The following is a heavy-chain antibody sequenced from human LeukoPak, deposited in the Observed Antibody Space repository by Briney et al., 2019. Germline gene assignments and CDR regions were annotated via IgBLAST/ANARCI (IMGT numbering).Heavy chain of an antibody. CDR1: GGSISSYY. V-gene: IGHV4-59*12. CDR2: IYYSGST. CDR3: ASTAEGGYTDGYFYYYYMDV. Sequence: SETLSLTCTVSGGSISSYYWSWIRQPPGKGLDWIGYIYYSGSTNYNPSLKHRLTIPVDTSKNQFSLTLTSVTAAHTAVYYCASTAEGGYTDGYFYYYYMDVWGKGTTVTISS. J-gene: IGHJ6*03. D-gene: IGHD5-18*01.